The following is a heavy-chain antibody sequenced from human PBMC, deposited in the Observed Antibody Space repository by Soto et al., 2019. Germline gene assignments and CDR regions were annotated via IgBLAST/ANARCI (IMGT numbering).Heavy chain of an antibody. V-gene: IGHV4-59*01. J-gene: IGHJ4*02. D-gene: IGHD3-16*02. CDR1: GGSISSYY. Sequence: SETLSLTCTVSGGSISSYYWSWIRQPPGKGLEWIGYIYYSGSTNYNPSLKSRVTILVDTSKNQFSLKLSSVTAADTAVYYCARHTLYYDYVWGSYRWDYFDYWGQGTLVTSPQ. CDR2: IYYSGST. CDR3: ARHTLYYDYVWGSYRWDYFDY.